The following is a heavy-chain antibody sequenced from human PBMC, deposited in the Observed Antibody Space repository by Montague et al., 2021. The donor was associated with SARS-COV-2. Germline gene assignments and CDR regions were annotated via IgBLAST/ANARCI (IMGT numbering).Heavy chain of an antibody. J-gene: IGHJ6*02. V-gene: IGHV4-59*01. D-gene: IGHD3-3*01. CDR2: LYYSGRT. CDR3: ARARGGTIFGVIGDYYGMDI. CDR1: GGSISNYS. Sequence: LSLTCTVSGGSISNYSWSWIRQSPGTGLEWIAYLYYSGRTKYNPSLKSRATISVDTSKNQFSLTLSSMTAADTAVYYCARARGGTIFGVIGDYYGMDIWGQG.